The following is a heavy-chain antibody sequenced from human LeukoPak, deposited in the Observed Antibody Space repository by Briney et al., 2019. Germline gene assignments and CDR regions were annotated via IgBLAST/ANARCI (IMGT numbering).Heavy chain of an antibody. D-gene: IGHD3-10*01. CDR3: ARGGMVRGVITYYFDY. V-gene: IGHV1-69*13. Sequence: SVKVSCKASGGTFSRYAISWVRQAPGQGLEWMGAIIPIFGTANYAQKFQGRVTITADESTSTAYMELSSLRSEDTAVYYCARGGMVRGVITYYFDYWDQGTLVTVSS. CDR1: GGTFSRYA. CDR2: IIPIFGTA. J-gene: IGHJ4*02.